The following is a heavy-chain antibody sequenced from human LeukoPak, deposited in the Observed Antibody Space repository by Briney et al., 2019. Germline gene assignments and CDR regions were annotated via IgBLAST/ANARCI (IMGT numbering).Heavy chain of an antibody. CDR3: ARLCGDIVVVVAATGGWFDP. CDR1: GFTFSFYS. J-gene: IGHJ5*02. V-gene: IGHV3-21*01. CDR2: ISSSSSYI. Sequence: PGGSLRLSCAASGFTFSFYSMEWVRQAPGKGLEWVSSISSSSSYIYYADSVKGRFTISRDNAKNSLYLQMNSLRAEDTAVYYCARLCGDIVVVVAATGGWFDPWGQGTLVTVSS. D-gene: IGHD2-15*01.